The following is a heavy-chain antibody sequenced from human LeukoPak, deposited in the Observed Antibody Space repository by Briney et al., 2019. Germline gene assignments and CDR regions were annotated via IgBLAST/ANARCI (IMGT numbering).Heavy chain of an antibody. V-gene: IGHV3-30*03. CDR2: ISYDGINK. Sequence: GGSLRLSCAASGFSLSSYSMNWVRQAPGKGLERVSVISYDGINKYYTDSVKGRFTISRDNSKNTLYLQMNSLRAEDTAVYYCARVRAPDSGSYHPTSPPDYWGQGTLVTVSS. D-gene: IGHD1-26*01. CDR3: ARVRAPDSGSYHPTSPPDY. CDR1: GFSLSSYS. J-gene: IGHJ4*02.